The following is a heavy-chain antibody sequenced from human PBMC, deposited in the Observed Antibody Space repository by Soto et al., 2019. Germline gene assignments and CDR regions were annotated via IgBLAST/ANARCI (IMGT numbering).Heavy chain of an antibody. Sequence: QVQLVESGGAVVQPGRSLRLSCTASGFSFSAYGLHWVRQAPGKGLEWVSTLSYDGSHEYYADSVRGRFTVSRDDYRKTRYLRNNSLRIDDTGVYFCAKEMFPQTVLDISSSWGDYWGTRTLVTVFS. CDR1: GFSFSAYG. V-gene: IGHV3-30*18. D-gene: IGHD6-6*01. CDR3: AKEMFPQTVLDISSSWGDY. CDR2: LSYDGSHE. J-gene: IGHJ4*02.